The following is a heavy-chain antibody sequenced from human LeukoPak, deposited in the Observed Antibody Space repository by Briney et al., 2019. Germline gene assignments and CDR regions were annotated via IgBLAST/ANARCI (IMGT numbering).Heavy chain of an antibody. Sequence: GGSLRLSCAASGFTFDDYAMHWVRQAPGKGLEWVSLISWDGGSTYYADSVKGRFTISRDNSKNSLYLQMNSLRAEYTALYYCAKDSIRGSLAAAFDYWGQGTLVTVSS. CDR3: AKDSIRGSLAAAFDY. D-gene: IGHD6-13*01. J-gene: IGHJ4*02. CDR2: ISWDGGST. V-gene: IGHV3-43D*03. CDR1: GFTFDDYA.